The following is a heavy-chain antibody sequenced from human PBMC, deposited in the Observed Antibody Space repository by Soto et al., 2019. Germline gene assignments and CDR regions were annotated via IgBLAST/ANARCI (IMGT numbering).Heavy chain of an antibody. J-gene: IGHJ5*02. Sequence: QVQLVQSGTEVKKPGASVKVSCKASGYTFTSYDINWVRQATGQGLAWMGWMNPNSGSTGYAHKFQGRVTMTRNTSISIAYMELSSLRSEDTAVYYCARGSSSGNWFDPWGQGALVTVSS. V-gene: IGHV1-8*01. D-gene: IGHD6-6*01. CDR1: GYTFTSYD. CDR3: ARGSSSGNWFDP. CDR2: MNPNSGST.